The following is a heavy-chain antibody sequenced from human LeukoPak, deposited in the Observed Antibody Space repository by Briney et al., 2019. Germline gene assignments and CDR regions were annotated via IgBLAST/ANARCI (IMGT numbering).Heavy chain of an antibody. CDR2: IKSKTDGGTT. CDR3: ATGQQLVPDY. V-gene: IGHV3-15*01. CDR1: GFTFTSAW. D-gene: IGHD6-6*01. Sequence: PGGSLRLSCAASGFTFTSAWMTWVRQAPGKGLEWVGRIKSKTDGGTTDYAAPVKGRITISRDDSKNALYLQMNSLKTEDTAVYYCATGQQLVPDYWGQGTPVTVSS. J-gene: IGHJ4*02.